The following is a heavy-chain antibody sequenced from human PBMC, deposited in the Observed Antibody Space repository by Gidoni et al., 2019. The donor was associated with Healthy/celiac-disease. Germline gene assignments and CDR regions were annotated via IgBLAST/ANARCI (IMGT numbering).Heavy chain of an antibody. J-gene: IGHJ6*02. Sequence: QVQLVESGGGVVQPGRSLRLSCAASGFTFSSYAMHWVRQAPGKGLEWVAVISYDGSNKYYADSVKGRFTISRDNSKNTLYLQMNSLRAEDMAVYYCARLYCSGGSCYNGGYYYYGMDVWGQGTTVTVSS. CDR3: ARLYCSGGSCYNGGYYYYGMDV. D-gene: IGHD2-15*01. CDR1: GFTFSSYA. V-gene: IGHV3-30-3*01. CDR2: ISYDGSNK.